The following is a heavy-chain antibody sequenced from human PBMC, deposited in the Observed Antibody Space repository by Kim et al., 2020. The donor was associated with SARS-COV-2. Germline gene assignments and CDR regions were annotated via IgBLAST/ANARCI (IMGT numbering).Heavy chain of an antibody. CDR2: ISRDSSTL. CDR3: AVKQGGDYPFDY. V-gene: IGHV3-9*01. Sequence: GGSLRLSCAASGFTFDDYAMHWVRQIPGKGLEWVSGISRDSSTLVYADSVKGRFTISRDNAKNFVYLQMNSLRPEDTALYYCAVKQGGDYPFDYWGQGTLVTVSS. D-gene: IGHD4-17*01. J-gene: IGHJ4*02. CDR1: GFTFDDYA.